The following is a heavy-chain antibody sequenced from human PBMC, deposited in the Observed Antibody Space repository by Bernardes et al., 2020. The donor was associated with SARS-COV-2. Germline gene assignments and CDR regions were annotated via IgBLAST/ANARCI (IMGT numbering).Heavy chain of an antibody. V-gene: IGHV1-2*02. J-gene: IGHJ6*02. Sequence: AEVEVSWKASGYTFIGYYIPWVRQAPGLGLEWMGWMNPNSGGTNCAQKFHGRVTMTRDTSITTAYIELNSLMSDDTAVYYCARGHDTWTDVYYSYYNGMDVWGQGTTITISS. D-gene: IGHD1-1*01. CDR3: ARGHDTWTDVYYSYYNGMDV. CDR2: MNPNSGGT. CDR1: GYTFIGYY.